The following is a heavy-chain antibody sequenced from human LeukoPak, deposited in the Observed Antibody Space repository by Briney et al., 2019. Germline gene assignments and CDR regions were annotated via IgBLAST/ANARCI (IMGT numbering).Heavy chain of an antibody. CDR3: ARDRVSNRGYFGV. Sequence: PGGSLRLSCAASGFTFSSAQMNWVRQAPGKGLEWVSHISSSGSTIYYADSVKGRFTISRDNAKNSLYLQMDSLRVEDTALYYCARDRVSNRGYFGVWGRGTLVTVSA. V-gene: IGHV3-48*03. CDR1: GFTFSSAQ. D-gene: IGHD1-14*01. J-gene: IGHJ2*01. CDR2: ISSSGSTI.